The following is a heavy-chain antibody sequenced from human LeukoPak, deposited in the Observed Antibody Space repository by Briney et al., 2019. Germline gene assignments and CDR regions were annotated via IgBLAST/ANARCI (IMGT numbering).Heavy chain of an antibody. CDR3: ARVVGGHTGGFDY. V-gene: IGHV3-48*01. CDR1: GFTFSTYW. CDR2: ISISSSTI. Sequence: GGSLRLSYAAPGFTFSTYWMHWGRQAPGKGLEWVSYISISSSTIYYADSVKGRFTISRDNAKNSLYLQMNSLRGEDTAVYYCARVVGGHTGGFDYWGQGTLVTVSS. D-gene: IGHD2-21*01. J-gene: IGHJ4*02.